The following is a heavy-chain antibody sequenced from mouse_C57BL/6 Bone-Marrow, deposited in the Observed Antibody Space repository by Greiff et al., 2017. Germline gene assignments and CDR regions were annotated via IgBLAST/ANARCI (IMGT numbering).Heavy chain of an antibody. CDR1: GFTFSDFY. J-gene: IGHJ3*01. CDR3: ARDAWPLGRLAY. D-gene: IGHD6-1*01. CDR2: SRNKANDYTT. Sequence: EVKVVESGGGLVQSGRSLRLSCATSGFTFSDFYMEWVRQAPGKGLEWIAASRNKANDYTTAYTASVKGRFIVSRDTSQSILYLQMNALRAEDTAIYYCARDAWPLGRLAYWGQGTLVTVSA. V-gene: IGHV7-1*01.